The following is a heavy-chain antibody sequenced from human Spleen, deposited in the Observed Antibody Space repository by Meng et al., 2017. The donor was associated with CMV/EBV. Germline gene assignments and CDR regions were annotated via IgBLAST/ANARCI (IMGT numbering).Heavy chain of an antibody. CDR3: ARDPSAPGGFDP. V-gene: IGHV4-34*01. D-gene: IGHD3-16*01. CDR2: IHHSGGT. J-gene: IGHJ5*02. Sequence: SETLSLTCAVYGGSFSGYYWGWIRQPPGKGLEWIGEIHHSGGTKYNPSLKSRVTISVDTSKNQFSLQLNSVTPADTAVYYCARDPSAPGGFDPWGQGTLVTVSS. CDR1: GGSFSGYY.